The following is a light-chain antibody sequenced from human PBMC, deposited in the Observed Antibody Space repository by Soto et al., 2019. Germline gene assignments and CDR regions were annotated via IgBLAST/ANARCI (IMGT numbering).Light chain of an antibody. CDR3: ASYTSSSTYL. CDR1: SDDVGGYDF. J-gene: IGLJ3*02. Sequence: ALTQPASMSGSPGQSITISCTGTSDDVGGYDFVSWYQQHPGKVPRLIIYDFIKRPSGVSHRFSGSKSGNTASLTISGLQIEDEADYYCASYTSSSTYLFGGGTKLTVL. V-gene: IGLV2-14*03. CDR2: DFI.